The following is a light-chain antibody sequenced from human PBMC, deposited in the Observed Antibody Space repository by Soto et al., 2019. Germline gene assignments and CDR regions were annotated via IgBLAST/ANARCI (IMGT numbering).Light chain of an antibody. CDR3: SAKSPDF. CDR1: SSGIRDYNY. Sequence: QSALTQPASVSGSPGQSITISCTGTSSGIRDYNYVSWYQQLPGNAPKLIMYEVSNRPSGISKRFSGSKSGNTASLTISGLQAEDEAYYYCSAKSPDFFGTGTKLTVL. CDR2: EVS. V-gene: IGLV2-14*01. J-gene: IGLJ1*01.